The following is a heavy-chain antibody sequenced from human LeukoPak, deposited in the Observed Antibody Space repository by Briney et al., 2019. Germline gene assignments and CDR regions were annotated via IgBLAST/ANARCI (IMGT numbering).Heavy chain of an antibody. CDR3: AKVLLRTRDAFDI. CDR2: ISGSAGST. Sequence: GGSLRLSCAASRFTFSNYAMGWVRQAPGKGLEWVSAISGSAGSTYYADSVKGRFTISRDNSKNTLHLQMNSLRAEDTAIYYCAKVLLRTRDAFDIWGQGTMVTVSS. CDR1: RFTFSNYA. J-gene: IGHJ3*02. D-gene: IGHD3/OR15-3a*01. V-gene: IGHV3-23*01.